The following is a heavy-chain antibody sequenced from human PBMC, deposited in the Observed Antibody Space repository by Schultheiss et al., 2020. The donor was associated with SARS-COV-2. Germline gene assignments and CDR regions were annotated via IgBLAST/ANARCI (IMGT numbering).Heavy chain of an antibody. V-gene: IGHV4-34*01. J-gene: IGHJ4*02. CDR2: INHSGST. CDR3: ARGYCSGGSCYCLDY. D-gene: IGHD2-15*01. CDR1: GGSFSGYY. Sequence: SQTLSLTCAVYGGSFSGYYWSWIRQPPGKGLEWIGEINHSGSTNYNPSLKSRVTISVDTSKNQFSLKLSSVTAADTAVYYCARGYCSGGSCYCLDYWGQGTLVTVSS.